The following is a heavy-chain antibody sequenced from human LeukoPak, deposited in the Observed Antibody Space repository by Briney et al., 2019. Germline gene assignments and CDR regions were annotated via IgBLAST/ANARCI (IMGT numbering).Heavy chain of an antibody. D-gene: IGHD4-17*01. Sequence: GGSLRLSCAASGFTFSEYALVWVRQAPGEGLEWVSASSSGGSITLYADAVKGRFTISRDNSKNTLYLQMDSLRAEGTAVYFCGRDPNGDYVGAFEFWGHGTMVTVSS. V-gene: IGHV3-23*05. CDR1: GFTFSEYA. J-gene: IGHJ3*01. CDR2: SSSGGSIT. CDR3: GRDPNGDYVGAFEF.